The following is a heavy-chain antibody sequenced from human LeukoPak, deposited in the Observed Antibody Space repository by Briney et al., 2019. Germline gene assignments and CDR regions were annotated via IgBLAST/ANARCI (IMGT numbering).Heavy chain of an antibody. J-gene: IGHJ3*02. CDR3: ANPDIVVVPAAPKDDAFDI. V-gene: IGHV3-49*04. CDR2: IRSKAYGGTT. CDR1: GFTFGDYA. D-gene: IGHD2-2*01. Sequence: PGGSLRLSCTASGFTFGDYAMSWVRQAPGKGLEWVGFIRSKAYGGTTEYAASVKGRFTISRDDSKSIAYLQMNSLKTEDTAVYYCANPDIVVVPAAPKDDAFDIWGQGTMVTVSS.